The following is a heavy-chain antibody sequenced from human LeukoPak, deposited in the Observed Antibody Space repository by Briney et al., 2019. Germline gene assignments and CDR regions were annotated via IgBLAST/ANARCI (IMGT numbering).Heavy chain of an antibody. CDR1: GFTFSSYG. V-gene: IGHV3-30*18. Sequence: GGSLRLSCAASGFTFSSYGMHWVRKAPAQGLEWVAVISYDGTNKYYADSVKGRITTSRDNSKNTLYLQMNSLRAEDTAVYYCAKSRHSTIWAIDYWGQGTLVTVSS. D-gene: IGHD6-13*01. CDR3: AKSRHSTIWAIDY. CDR2: ISYDGTNK. J-gene: IGHJ4*02.